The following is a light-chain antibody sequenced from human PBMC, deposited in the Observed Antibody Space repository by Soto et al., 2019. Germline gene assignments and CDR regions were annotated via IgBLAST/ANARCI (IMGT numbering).Light chain of an antibody. J-gene: IGLJ2*01. CDR2: EVS. V-gene: IGLV2-14*01. Sequence: QSVLTQPASVSGSPGQSITISCTGTSSDFGAYNYVSWYQQHPGKAPKHMIFEVSDRPSGLSNRFSGSKSANTASLTISGLQSEDEADYSCRSYTRGNTLVFGGGTTVTLL. CDR1: SSDFGAYNY. CDR3: RSYTRGNTLV.